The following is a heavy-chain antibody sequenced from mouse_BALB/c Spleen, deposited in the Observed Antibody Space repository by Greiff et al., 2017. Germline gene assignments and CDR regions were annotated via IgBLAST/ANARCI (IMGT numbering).Heavy chain of an antibody. CDR2: ISYSGST. D-gene: IGHD2-3*01. V-gene: IGHV3-2*02. J-gene: IGHJ3*01. CDR3: ARTYDGYAWFAY. CDR1: GYSITSDYA. Sequence: VQLKQSGPGLVKPSQSLSLTCTVTGYSITSDYAWNWIRQFPGNKLEWMGYISYSGSTSYNPSLKSRISIPRDTSKNQFFLQLNSVTTEDTATYYCARTYDGYAWFAYWGQGTLVTVSA.